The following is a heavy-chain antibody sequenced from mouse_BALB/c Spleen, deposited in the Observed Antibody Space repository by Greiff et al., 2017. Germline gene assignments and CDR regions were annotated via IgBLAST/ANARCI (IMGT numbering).Heavy chain of an antibody. CDR3: ARGRYGNPSFAY. CDR2: IWAGGST. CDR1: GFSLTSYG. V-gene: IGHV2-9*02. J-gene: IGHJ3*01. D-gene: IGHD2-10*02. Sequence: VMLVESGPGLVAPSQSLSITCTVSGFSLTSYGVHWVRQPPGKGLEWLGVIWAGGSTNYNSALMSRLSISKDNSKSQVFLKMNSLQTDDTAMYYCARGRYGNPSFAYWGQGTLVTVSA.